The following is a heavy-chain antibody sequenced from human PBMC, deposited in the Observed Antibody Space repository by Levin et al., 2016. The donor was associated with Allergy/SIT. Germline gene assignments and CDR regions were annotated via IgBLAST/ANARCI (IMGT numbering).Heavy chain of an antibody. V-gene: IGHV3-11*01. J-gene: IGHJ4*02. D-gene: IGHD6-19*01. CDR3: ARNSGWPLNRFDY. CDR2: INGPGTTT. Sequence: VRQMPGKGLEWVSFINGPGTTTKYADSVKGRFTISRDAAKNSLYLQMNSLRAEDTAVYYCARNSGWPLNRFDYWGQGTLVTVSS.